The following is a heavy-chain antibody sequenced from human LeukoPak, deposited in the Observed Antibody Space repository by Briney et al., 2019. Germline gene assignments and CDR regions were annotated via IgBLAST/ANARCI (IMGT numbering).Heavy chain of an antibody. CDR1: EFTFSDDW. J-gene: IGHJ4*02. Sequence: GGSLRLSCAASEFTFSDDWMSWVRQAPGKGLEWVGRIKSKTDGGTTDYAAPVKGRFTISRDDSKNLLYLQMKSLKTVDTGVYYCSTGAFWGQGTLVTVSS. CDR3: STGAF. V-gene: IGHV3-15*01. CDR2: IKSKTDGGTT.